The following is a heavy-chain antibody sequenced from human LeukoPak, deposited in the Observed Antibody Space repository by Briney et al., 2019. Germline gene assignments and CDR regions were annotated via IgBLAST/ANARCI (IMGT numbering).Heavy chain of an antibody. CDR3: AFSGDFRFDY. D-gene: IGHD4-17*01. J-gene: IGHJ4*02. Sequence: ASVKVSCKASGGTFSSYAISWVRQAPGQGLEWMGRIIPIFGTANYAQKFQGRVTITTDESTSTAYMELSSLRSEDTAVYYCAFSGDFRFDYWGQGTLATVSS. CDR1: GGTFSSYA. CDR2: IIPIFGTA. V-gene: IGHV1-69*05.